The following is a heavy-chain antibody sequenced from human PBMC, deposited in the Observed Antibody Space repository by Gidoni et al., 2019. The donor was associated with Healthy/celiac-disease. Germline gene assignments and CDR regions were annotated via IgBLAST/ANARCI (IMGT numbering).Heavy chain of an antibody. CDR1: GFTFDDYT. V-gene: IGHV3-43*01. D-gene: IGHD3-3*01. Sequence: EVQLVESGGVVVQPGGSLRLSCAASGFTFDDYTMHWVRQAPGKGLEWVSLISWDGGSTYYADSVKGRFTISRDNSKNSLYLQMNSLRTEDTALYYCAKDIGQAFWSGYLDYWGQGTLVTVSS. J-gene: IGHJ4*02. CDR3: AKDIGQAFWSGYLDY. CDR2: ISWDGGST.